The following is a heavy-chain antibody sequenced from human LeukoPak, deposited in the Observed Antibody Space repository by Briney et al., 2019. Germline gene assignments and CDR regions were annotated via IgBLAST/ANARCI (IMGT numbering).Heavy chain of an antibody. CDR1: GGSITSYY. Sequence: SETLSLTCTVSGGSITSYYWAWLRQPPEKGLEWIGYVYYSGYSNYNPSLKSRVSMSVDTSMNQFSLKLASVTAADTAVYYCASIASDGARLFDYWGRGTMVTVSS. CDR2: VYYSGYS. J-gene: IGHJ4*02. D-gene: IGHD4-17*01. V-gene: IGHV4-59*08. CDR3: ASIASDGARLFDY.